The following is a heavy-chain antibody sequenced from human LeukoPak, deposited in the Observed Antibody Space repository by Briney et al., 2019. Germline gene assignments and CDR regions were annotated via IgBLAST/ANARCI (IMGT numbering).Heavy chain of an antibody. V-gene: IGHV4-59*08. CDR3: ARHAYYYYGMDV. Sequence: SETLSLTCTVSGGSISSYYWTWIRQPPGKGLEWIGYIYYSGSTNYNPSLKSRVTISVDTSKNQSSLKLSSVTAADTAVYYCARHAYYYYGMDVWGQGTTVTVSS. J-gene: IGHJ6*02. CDR1: GGSISSYY. CDR2: IYYSGST.